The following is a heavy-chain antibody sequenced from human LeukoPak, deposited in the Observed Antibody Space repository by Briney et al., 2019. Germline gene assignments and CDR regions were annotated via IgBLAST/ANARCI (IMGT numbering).Heavy chain of an antibody. CDR3: ARDLIDDSSGYLENWFDP. D-gene: IGHD3-22*01. CDR2: MNPNSGNT. Sequence: ASVKASCKASGYTFTRHDMNWVRQATGQGLEWLGWMNPNSGNTGYAQKFQGRVTMTRNTSISTAYMELRSLRSDDTAVYYCARDLIDDSSGYLENWFDPWGQGTLVTVSS. J-gene: IGHJ5*02. V-gene: IGHV1-8*01. CDR1: GYTFTRHD.